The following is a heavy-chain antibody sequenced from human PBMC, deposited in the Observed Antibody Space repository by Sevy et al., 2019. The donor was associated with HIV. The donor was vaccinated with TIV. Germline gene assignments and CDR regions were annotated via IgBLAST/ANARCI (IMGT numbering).Heavy chain of an antibody. J-gene: IGHJ6*03. CDR1: GGTFSTYA. CDR3: ARAGDSGGFYSHFYYMDV. CDR2: IIPIFGTT. V-gene: IGHV1-69*13. D-gene: IGHD3-22*01. Sequence: ASVKVSCKASGGTFSTYAITWVRQAPGQGLEWMGRIIPIFGTTNYAQQFQGRVTITADESTGTAYLELSSLRSDDTAVYYCARAGDSGGFYSHFYYMDVWGKGTTVTVSS.